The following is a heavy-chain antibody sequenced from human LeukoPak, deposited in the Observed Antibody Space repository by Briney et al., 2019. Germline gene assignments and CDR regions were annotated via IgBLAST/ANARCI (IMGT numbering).Heavy chain of an antibody. CDR2: IYTSGST. CDR3: ARGRGSYYGY. Sequence: PSQTLSLTCTVSGGSISSGSYYWSWIRQPAGMGLEWIGRIYTSGSTNYNPSLKSRVTISVDTSKNQFSLKLSSVTAADTAVYYCARGRGSYYGYWGQGTLVTVSS. J-gene: IGHJ4*02. V-gene: IGHV4-61*02. D-gene: IGHD1-26*01. CDR1: GGSISSGSYY.